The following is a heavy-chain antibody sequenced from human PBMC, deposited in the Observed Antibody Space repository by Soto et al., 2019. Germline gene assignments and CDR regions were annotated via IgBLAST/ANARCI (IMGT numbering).Heavy chain of an antibody. V-gene: IGHV5-10-1*01. J-gene: IGHJ6*02. CDR1: GYSFTSYW. CDR2: IDPSDSYT. D-gene: IGHD2-2*01. CDR3: ASSPRGYCSSTSCRELGNYYGMDV. Sequence: LGESLKISCKGSGYSFTSYWISWVRQMPGKGLEWMGRIDPSDSYTNYSPSFQGHVTIPADKSISTASLQWSSVKATDAAMYYCASSPRGYCSSTSCRELGNYYGMDVWGQGTTVTVSS.